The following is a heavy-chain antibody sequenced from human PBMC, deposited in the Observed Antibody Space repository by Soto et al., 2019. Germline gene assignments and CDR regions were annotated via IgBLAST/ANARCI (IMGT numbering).Heavy chain of an antibody. CDR3: ARDGYYYDSSGYYPD. V-gene: IGHV4-59*01. CDR2: IYYSGST. Sequence: SETLSLTCTVSGGSISSYYWSWIRQPPGKGLEWIGYIYYSGSTNYNPSLKSRVTISVDTSKNQFSLKLSSVTAADTAVYYCARDGYYYDSSGYYPDWGQGTQVTVSS. J-gene: IGHJ4*02. D-gene: IGHD3-22*01. CDR1: GGSISSYY.